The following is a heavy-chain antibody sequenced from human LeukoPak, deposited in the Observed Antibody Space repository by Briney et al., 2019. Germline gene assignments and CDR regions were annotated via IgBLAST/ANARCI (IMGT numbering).Heavy chain of an antibody. J-gene: IGHJ4*02. CDR2: INPDSGGT. Sequence: GASVKVSCKASGFPFTGYYMYWVRQAPGQGLEWMGWINPDSGGTHYAQKFQGRVTLTRDTSISTAYMELSTMRSDDTALYYCAGDLRGFGDYLDYWGQGTLVTVSS. D-gene: IGHD3-10*01. V-gene: IGHV1-2*02. CDR3: AGDLRGFGDYLDY. CDR1: GFPFTGYY.